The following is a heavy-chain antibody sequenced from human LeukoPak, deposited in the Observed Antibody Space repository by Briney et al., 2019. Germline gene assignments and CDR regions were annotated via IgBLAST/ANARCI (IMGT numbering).Heavy chain of an antibody. CDR1: GYSISSGYY. V-gene: IGHV4-38-2*01. Sequence: SETLSLTCAVSGYSISSGYYWGWIRQPPGKGLEWIGSIYHSGSTYYNPSLKSRVTISVDTSKNQFSLKLSSVTAADTAVYYCARLDGGFGELKDWGQGTLVTVSS. CDR2: IYHSGST. D-gene: IGHD3-10*01. CDR3: ARLDGGFGELKD. J-gene: IGHJ4*02.